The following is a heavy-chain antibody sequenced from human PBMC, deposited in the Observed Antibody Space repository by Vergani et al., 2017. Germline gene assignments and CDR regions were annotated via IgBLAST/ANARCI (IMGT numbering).Heavy chain of an antibody. Sequence: EVQVVESGGGLVQPGGSLRLSCAASGFIFSDHYMDWVRQAPGKGLEWVGRIRNKANDYTTQYAASVKGRFTISRDNAKNSLYLQMNSLRAEDTAVYYCAREPYYYGSGSYFDYWGQGTLVTVSS. CDR3: AREPYYYGSGSYFDY. V-gene: IGHV3-72*01. J-gene: IGHJ4*02. CDR2: IRNKANDYTT. CDR1: GFIFSDHY. D-gene: IGHD3-10*01.